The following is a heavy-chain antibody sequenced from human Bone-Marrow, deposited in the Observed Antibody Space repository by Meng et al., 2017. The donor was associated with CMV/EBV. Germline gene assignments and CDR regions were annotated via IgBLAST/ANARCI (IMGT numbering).Heavy chain of an antibody. CDR1: GFTFDDYG. D-gene: IGHD2-2*01. CDR3: AQWKGYFSSTSCPWRWFDP. V-gene: IGHV3-20*04. Sequence: GGSLRLSCAPSGFTFDDYGMSWVRQAPGKGLEWVSGINWNGGSTGYADSVKGRFTISRDNAKNSLYLQMNSLRAEDTALYYCAQWKGYFSSTSCPWRWFDPWGQGTLVTVSS. J-gene: IGHJ5*02. CDR2: INWNGGST.